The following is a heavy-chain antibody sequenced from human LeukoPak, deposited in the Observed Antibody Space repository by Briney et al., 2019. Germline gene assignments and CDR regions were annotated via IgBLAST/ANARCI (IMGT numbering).Heavy chain of an antibody. CDR2: ISSSSSTI. Sequence: PGGSLRLSCAASGFTFSSYGMIWVRQAPGKGLEWVSYISSSSSTIQYADSVRGRFTISRDNAKNSLFLQMDSLRAEDTAVYYCVREVNGLDYWGQGTLVTVSS. CDR3: VREVNGLDY. J-gene: IGHJ4*02. D-gene: IGHD2-8*01. CDR1: GFTFSSYG. V-gene: IGHV3-48*01.